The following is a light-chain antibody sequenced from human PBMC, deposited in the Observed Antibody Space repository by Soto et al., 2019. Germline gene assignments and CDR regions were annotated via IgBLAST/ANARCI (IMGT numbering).Light chain of an antibody. CDR2: GVS. V-gene: IGKV3-15*01. J-gene: IGKJ3*01. CDR3: QQYNNWPQT. Sequence: ERVMTQSPVTLSVSPGESVTLSCRASQSVGTNLAWYQQKPGQAPSLLIYGVSTRATGIPPRFSGSGSGRQFTLTISSLQSEDFAVYYCQQYNNWPQTFGPGTKVDIK. CDR1: QSVGTN.